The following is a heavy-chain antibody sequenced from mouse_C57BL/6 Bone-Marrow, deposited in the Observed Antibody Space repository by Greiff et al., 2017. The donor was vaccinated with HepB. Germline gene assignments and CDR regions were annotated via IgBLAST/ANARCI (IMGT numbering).Heavy chain of an antibody. CDR2: ISDGGSYT. V-gene: IGHV5-4*01. CDR1: GFTFSSYA. CDR3: ARDKKSITTPHWYFDV. J-gene: IGHJ1*03. Sequence: EVKLVESGGGLVKPGGSLKLSCAASGFTFSSYAMSWVRQTPEKRLEWVATISDGGSYTYYPDNVKGRFTISRDNAKNNLYLQMSHLKSEDTAMYYCARDKKSITTPHWYFDVWGTGTTVTVSS. D-gene: IGHD1-1*01.